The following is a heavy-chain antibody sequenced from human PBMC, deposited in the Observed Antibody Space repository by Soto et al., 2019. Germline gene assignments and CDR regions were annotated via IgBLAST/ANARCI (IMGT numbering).Heavy chain of an antibody. CDR2: IIPIFGSA. D-gene: IGHD5-18*01. CDR3: ARMSNTGMVTTRYYGMDV. J-gene: IGHJ6*02. Sequence: ASVKVSCKASGGIFSSYTINWLRQAPGQGLEWLGWIIPIFGSANYAQKLQGRVTITADESTSTAYMELSSPSSEDTAVYYCARMSNTGMVTTRYYGMDVWGQGTTVTVSS. CDR1: GGIFSSYT. V-gene: IGHV1-69*13.